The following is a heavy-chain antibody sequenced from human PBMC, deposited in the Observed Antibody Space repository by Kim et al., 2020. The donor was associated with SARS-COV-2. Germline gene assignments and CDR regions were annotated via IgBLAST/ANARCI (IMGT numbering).Heavy chain of an antibody. J-gene: IGHJ3*02. CDR1: GGSISSGGYY. Sequence: SETLSLTYTVSGGSISSGGYYWSWIRQHPGKGLEWIGYIYYSGSTYYNPSLKSRVTISVDTSKNQFSLKLSSVTAADTAVYYCARLYFDWFYAFDIWGQGTMVTVSS. V-gene: IGHV4-31*03. CDR3: ARLYFDWFYAFDI. D-gene: IGHD3-9*01. CDR2: IYYSGST.